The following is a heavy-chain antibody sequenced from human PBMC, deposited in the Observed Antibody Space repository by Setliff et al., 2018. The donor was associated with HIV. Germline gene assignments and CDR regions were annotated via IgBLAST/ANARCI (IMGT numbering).Heavy chain of an antibody. V-gene: IGHV4-39*01. CDR3: ARHSEYSSSWYYFDY. Sequence: SETLSLTCTISGGSISSSSYYWGWIRQPPGKGLEWIGSIYYSGSTYYNPSLKSRVTISVDTSKNQFSLKLSSVTAADTAVYYCARHSEYSSSWYYFDYWGQGTLVTVSS. D-gene: IGHD6-13*01. CDR2: IYYSGST. J-gene: IGHJ4*02. CDR1: GGSISSSSYY.